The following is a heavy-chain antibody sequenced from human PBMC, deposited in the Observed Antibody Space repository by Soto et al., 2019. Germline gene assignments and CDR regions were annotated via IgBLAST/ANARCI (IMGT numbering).Heavy chain of an antibody. Sequence: GASVKVSCKASGYTFTSYGISWVRQAPGQGLEWMGWISAYNGNTNYAQKLQGRVTMTTDTSTSTAYMELSSLRSEDTAVYYCATRLPDYYYYGMDVWGQGTTVTVSS. CDR2: ISAYNGNT. CDR3: ATRLPDYYYYGMDV. V-gene: IGHV1-18*04. CDR1: GYTFTSYG. D-gene: IGHD3-16*01. J-gene: IGHJ6*02.